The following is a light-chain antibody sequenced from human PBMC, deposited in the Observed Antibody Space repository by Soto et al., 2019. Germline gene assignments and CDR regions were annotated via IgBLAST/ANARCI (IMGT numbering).Light chain of an antibody. CDR1: QSVLYDSNNKNY. CDR2: WAS. J-gene: IGKJ1*01. V-gene: IGKV4-1*01. Sequence: DIVMTQSPDSLAVSLGERATINCKSSQSVLYDSNNKNYLAWYQQRPGQPPKLLIYWASTRESGVPDRFSGSGSETDFTLTISSLQAEDVAVYYCQQHYDTLWTFGQGTKVEI. CDR3: QQHYDTLWT.